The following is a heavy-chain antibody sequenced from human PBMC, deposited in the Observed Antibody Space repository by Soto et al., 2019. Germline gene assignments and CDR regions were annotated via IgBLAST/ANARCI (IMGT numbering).Heavy chain of an antibody. J-gene: IGHJ6*02. CDR2: IYYSGST. Sequence: PSETLSLTCPFSGVSISSYYWSWIRQPPGKGLEWIGYIYYSGSTNYNPSLKSRVTISVDTSKNQFSLKLSSVTAADTAVYYCARRELNGMDVWGQGTTVTVS. V-gene: IGHV4-59*01. D-gene: IGHD1-26*01. CDR1: GVSISSYY. CDR3: ARRELNGMDV.